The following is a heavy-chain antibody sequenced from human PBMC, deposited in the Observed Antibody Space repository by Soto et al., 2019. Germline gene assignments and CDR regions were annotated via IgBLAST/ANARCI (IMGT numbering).Heavy chain of an antibody. V-gene: IGHV1-24*01. J-gene: IGHJ4*02. D-gene: IGHD6-19*01. Sequence: ASVKVSCKVSGYPLTELSMHWVRQAPGKGLEWMGGFDPEDGETIYAQKFQGRVTMTEDTSTDTAYMELSSLRSEDTAVYYCATVSHSSGWLKFYDWGQGTLVTVSS. CDR1: GYPLTELS. CDR3: ATVSHSSGWLKFYD. CDR2: FDPEDGET.